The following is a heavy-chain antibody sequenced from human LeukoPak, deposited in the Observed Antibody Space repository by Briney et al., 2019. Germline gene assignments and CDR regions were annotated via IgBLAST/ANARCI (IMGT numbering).Heavy chain of an antibody. Sequence: PGGSLRLSCAASGFTFSSYAMSWVRQPPGKGLEWIGEINHSGSTNYNPSLKSRVTISVDTSKNQFSLKLSSVTAADTAVYYCARGLHDTVVPAVSNWFDPWGQGTLVTVSS. CDR1: GFTFSSYA. D-gene: IGHD2-2*01. CDR3: ARGLHDTVVPAVSNWFDP. J-gene: IGHJ5*02. V-gene: IGHV4-34*01. CDR2: INHSGST.